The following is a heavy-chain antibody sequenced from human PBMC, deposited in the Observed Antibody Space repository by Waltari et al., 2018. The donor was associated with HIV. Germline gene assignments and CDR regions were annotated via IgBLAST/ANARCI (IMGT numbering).Heavy chain of an antibody. J-gene: IGHJ5*02. CDR2: KSYDGSNK. Sequence: QVHLVESGGGVVQPGRSLRLSCADSGFTFSSYAIPWVRQAPGKGLEWGELKSYDGSNKYYADSVKGRFTISRDNSKNTLYLQMNSLRAEDTSVYYCARDTGYCSFGSCSYNWLDPWGQGTLVSVSS. CDR3: ARDTGYCSFGSCSYNWLDP. CDR1: GFTFSSYA. D-gene: IGHD2-15*01. V-gene: IGHV3-30*01.